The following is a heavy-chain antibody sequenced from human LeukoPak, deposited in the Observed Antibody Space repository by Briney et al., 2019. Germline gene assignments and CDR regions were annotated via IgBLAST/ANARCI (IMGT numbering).Heavy chain of an antibody. CDR1: GFTFSDYY. CDR3: ARDQHSSGSYYGYYFDY. J-gene: IGHJ4*02. D-gene: IGHD3-10*01. V-gene: IGHV3-11*06. CDR2: ISSSGSYT. Sequence: GGSLRLSCAASGFTFSDYYMSWIRQAPGKGLEWVSYISSSGSYTNYADSVKGRFTISRDNAKNSLYLQMNSLRAEDTAVYYCARDQHSSGSYYGYYFDYWGQGTLVTVSS.